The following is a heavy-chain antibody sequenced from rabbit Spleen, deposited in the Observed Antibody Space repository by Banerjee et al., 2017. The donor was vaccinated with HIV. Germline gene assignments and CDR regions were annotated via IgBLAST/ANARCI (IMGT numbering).Heavy chain of an antibody. D-gene: IGHD1-1*01. V-gene: IGHV1S45*01. J-gene: IGHJ6*01. CDR1: GFDFSTNA. CDR3: ARDTSTSFSSYGMDL. Sequence: QEQLVESGGGLVQPEGSLTLTCKASGFDFSTNAMCWVRQAPGKGLEWIGCIYIGSGNHYYASWAKGRFTISKTSSTTVTLQMTSLTAADTATYFCARDTSTSFSSYGMDLWGPGTLVTVS. CDR2: IYIGSGNH.